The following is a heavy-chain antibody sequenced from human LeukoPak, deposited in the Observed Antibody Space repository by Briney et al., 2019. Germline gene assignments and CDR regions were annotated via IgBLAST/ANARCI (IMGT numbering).Heavy chain of an antibody. CDR3: ARNSLYYFDY. V-gene: IGHV4-4*07. J-gene: IGHJ4*02. D-gene: IGHD3-16*01. CDR1: GGSISGYY. CDR2: IYPSGSP. Sequence: PSETLSLTCSVSGGSISGYYWSWIRQPAGKGLEWIGRIYPSGSPNYTPSLKSRVSMSVDTSKNQFSLILTSVTAADTAVYYCARNSLYYFDYWGQGTLVPVSS.